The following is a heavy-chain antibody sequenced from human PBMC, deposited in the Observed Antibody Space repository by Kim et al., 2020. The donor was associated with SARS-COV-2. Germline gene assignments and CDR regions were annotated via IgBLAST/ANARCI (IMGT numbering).Heavy chain of an antibody. CDR3: ARGGNYYDSSGYYPTENWYFDL. D-gene: IGHD3-22*01. CDR2: IGTAGDT. V-gene: IGHV3-13*04. J-gene: IGHJ2*01. CDR1: GFTFSSYD. Sequence: GGSLRLSCAASGFTFSSYDMHRVRQATGKGLEWVSAIGTAGDTYYPGSVKGRFTISRENAKNSLYLQMNSLGAGDTAVYYCARGGNYYDSSGYYPTENWYFDLWGRGTLVTVSS.